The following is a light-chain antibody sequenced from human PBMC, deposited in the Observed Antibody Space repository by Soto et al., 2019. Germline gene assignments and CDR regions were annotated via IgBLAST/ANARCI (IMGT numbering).Light chain of an antibody. V-gene: IGKV3-15*01. CDR1: QSVSTN. Sequence: EIVMTQSPDTLSVSPGERATLSCRASQSVSTNLAWYQQKPGQAHRLLIFNASTRATGTAARFSGSGSGTEFTLTISRLQSEDFAVYYCQQYDLATGFGGGTKVEIK. CDR3: QQYDLATG. J-gene: IGKJ4*01. CDR2: NAS.